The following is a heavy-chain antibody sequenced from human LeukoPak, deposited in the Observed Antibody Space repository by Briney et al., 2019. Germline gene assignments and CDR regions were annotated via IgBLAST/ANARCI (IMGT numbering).Heavy chain of an antibody. D-gene: IGHD2-2*01. J-gene: IGHJ4*02. CDR1: GFTFSSYG. CDR3: AKLCGDQPLLCIDY. CDR2: IRYDGSNK. Sequence: GGPLRVSCAASGFTFSSYGMHWVRQAPGKGVEWVAFIRYDGSNKYYADSVKGRFTISRDNSKNALYLQMNSLRAEDTAVYYCAKLCGDQPLLCIDYWAQGTLVTVSS. V-gene: IGHV3-30*02.